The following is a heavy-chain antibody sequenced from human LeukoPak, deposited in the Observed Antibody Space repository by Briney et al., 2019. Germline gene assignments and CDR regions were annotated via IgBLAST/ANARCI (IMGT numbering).Heavy chain of an antibody. Sequence: ASVKVSCKASGYTFTGYYMHWVRQAPGQGLEWMGWISAYNGNTNYAQKLQGRVTMTTDTSTSTAYMELRSLRSDDTAVYYCARTDSSGKSDYWGQGTLVTVSS. V-gene: IGHV1-18*04. D-gene: IGHD3-22*01. J-gene: IGHJ4*02. CDR3: ARTDSSGKSDY. CDR2: ISAYNGNT. CDR1: GYTFTGYY.